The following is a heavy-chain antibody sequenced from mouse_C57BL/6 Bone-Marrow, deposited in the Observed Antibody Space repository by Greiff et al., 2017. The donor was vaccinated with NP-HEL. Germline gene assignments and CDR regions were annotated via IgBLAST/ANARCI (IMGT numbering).Heavy chain of an antibody. CDR2: IDPSDSYT. V-gene: IGHV1-50*01. CDR3: ARGGLLFDY. Sequence: VQLQQPGAELVKPGASVKLSCKASGYTFTSYWMQWVKQRPGQGLEWIGEIDPSDSYTNSTQKFKGKATLTVDTSSSPAYMQLSSLTSEDSAVYYCARGGLLFDYWGRGTTLTVSS. D-gene: IGHD1-1*01. J-gene: IGHJ2*01. CDR1: GYTFTSYW.